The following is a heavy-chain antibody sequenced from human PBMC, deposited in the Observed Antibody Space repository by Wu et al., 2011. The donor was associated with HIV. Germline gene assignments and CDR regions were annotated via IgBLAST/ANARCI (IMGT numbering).Heavy chain of an antibody. D-gene: IGHD6-6*01. CDR2: IIPIFGTA. J-gene: IGHJ2*01. Sequence: GSSVKVSCKASGGTFSSYAVSWVRQAPGQGLEWMGGIIPIFGTANYAQKFQGRVTITADKSTSTAYMELSSLRSEDTAVYYCARDRGGAVAARYGGYWYFDLWGRGTLVTVSS. CDR3: ARDRGGAVAARYGGYWYFDL. V-gene: IGHV1-69*06. CDR1: GGTFSSYA.